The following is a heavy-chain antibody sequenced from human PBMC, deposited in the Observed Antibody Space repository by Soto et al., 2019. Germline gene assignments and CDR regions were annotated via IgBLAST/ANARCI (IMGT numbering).Heavy chain of an antibody. D-gene: IGHD3-3*01. CDR3: ARSVTIFGVVNYGMDV. V-gene: IGHV1-69*06. Sequence: SGKVSCKASGGTFSSYAISWLRQSPGQGLEWMGGIIPIFGTANYAQKFQGRVTITADKSTSTAYMELSSLRSEDTAVYYCARSVTIFGVVNYGMDVWGQGTTVTVSS. CDR1: GGTFSSYA. J-gene: IGHJ6*02. CDR2: IIPIFGTA.